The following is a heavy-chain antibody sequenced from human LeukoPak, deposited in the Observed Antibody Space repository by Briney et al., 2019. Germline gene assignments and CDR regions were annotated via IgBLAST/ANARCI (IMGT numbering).Heavy chain of an antibody. J-gene: IGHJ3*02. D-gene: IGHD6-19*01. CDR3: AKDRSGWLRGASDI. CDR1: GFTFSNYA. V-gene: IGHV3-23*01. CDR2: ISGSGGST. Sequence: GGSLRLSCAASGFTFSNYAMSWVRQDPKKGLEWVSGISGSGGSTDYADSVKGRFTISRDNSKNTLYLQVNSLRAEDTAVYYCAKDRSGWLRGASDIWGQGTMVTVS.